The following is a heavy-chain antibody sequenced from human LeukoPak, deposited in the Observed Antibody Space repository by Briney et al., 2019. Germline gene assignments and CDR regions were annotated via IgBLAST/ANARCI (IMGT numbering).Heavy chain of an antibody. D-gene: IGHD4-23*01. J-gene: IGHJ3*02. Sequence: GGSLRLSCAASGFTVSSNYMSWVRQAPGKGLEWVSVIYSGGSTYYADSVKGRFTISRDNSKNTLYLQMNSLRAEDTAVYYCARDDGNSRLNALDIWGQGTMVTVSS. V-gene: IGHV3-53*01. CDR1: GFTVSSNY. CDR3: ARDDGNSRLNALDI. CDR2: IYSGGST.